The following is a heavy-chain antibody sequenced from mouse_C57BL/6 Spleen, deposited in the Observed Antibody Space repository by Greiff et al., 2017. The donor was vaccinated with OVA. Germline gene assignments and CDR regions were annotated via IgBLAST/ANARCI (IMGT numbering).Heavy chain of an antibody. Sequence: EVQLMESGPGLVKPSQSLSLTCSVTGYSITSGYYWNWIRQFPGNKLEWMGYISYDGSNNYNPSLKNRISITRDTSKNQFFLKLNSVTTEDTATYYCASYDYSWFAYWGQGTLVTVSA. CDR1: GYSITSGYY. J-gene: IGHJ3*01. D-gene: IGHD2-4*01. V-gene: IGHV3-6*01. CDR3: ASYDYSWFAY. CDR2: ISYDGSN.